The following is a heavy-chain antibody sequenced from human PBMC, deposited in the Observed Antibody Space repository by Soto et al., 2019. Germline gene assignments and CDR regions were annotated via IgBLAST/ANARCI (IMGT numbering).Heavy chain of an antibody. D-gene: IGHD3-3*01. Sequence: GGSLRLSCAASGFTFDDYAMHWVRQAPGKGLEWVSGISWNSGSIGYADSVKGRFTISRDNAKNSLYLQMNSLRAEDTALYYCAKSGSDDYYDFISAYYYYYMDVWGKGTTVTVSS. CDR2: ISWNSGSI. J-gene: IGHJ6*03. V-gene: IGHV3-9*01. CDR3: AKSGSDDYYDFISAYYYYYMDV. CDR1: GFTFDDYA.